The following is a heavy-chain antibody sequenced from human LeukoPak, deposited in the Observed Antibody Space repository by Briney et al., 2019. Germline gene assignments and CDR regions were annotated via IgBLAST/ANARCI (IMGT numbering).Heavy chain of an antibody. V-gene: IGHV5-51*01. CDR1: GYSFTSYW. CDR3: ARLRPTIFGVVIVGAFDI. CDR2: IYPGDSDT. Sequence: GESLKISCKGSGYSFTSYWIGWVRQMPGKGLEWMGIIYPGDSDTRYSPSFQGQVTISADKSISTAYLQWSSLKASDTAMYYCARLRPTIFGVVIVGAFDIWGQGTMVTVSS. D-gene: IGHD3-3*01. J-gene: IGHJ3*02.